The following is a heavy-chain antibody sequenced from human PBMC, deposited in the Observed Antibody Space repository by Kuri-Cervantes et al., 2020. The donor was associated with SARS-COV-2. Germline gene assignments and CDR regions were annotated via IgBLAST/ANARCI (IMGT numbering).Heavy chain of an antibody. J-gene: IGHJ4*02. CDR1: GYTFTSYG. D-gene: IGHD3-22*01. CDR2: ISAYNGNT. CDR3: ARDRYYYDSSGYIPFDY. V-gene: IGHV1-18*01. Sequence: ASVKVSCKASGYTFTSYGISWVRQAPGQGLEWMGWISAYNGNTNYAQKLRGRVTMTTDTSTSTAYMELRSLRSDDTAVYYCARDRYYYDSSGYIPFDYWGQGTLVTVSS.